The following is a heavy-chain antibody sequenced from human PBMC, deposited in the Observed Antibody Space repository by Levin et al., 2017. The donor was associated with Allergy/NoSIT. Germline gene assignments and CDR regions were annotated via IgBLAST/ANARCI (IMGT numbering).Heavy chain of an antibody. J-gene: IGHJ5*02. CDR1: GGSISSSNW. V-gene: IGHV4-4*02. Sequence: GSLRLSCAVSGGSISSSNWWSWVRQPPGKGLEWIGEIYHSGSTNYNPSLKSRVTISVDKSKNQFSLKLSSVTAADTAVYYCASTNYYGSGSYPWGQGTLVTVSS. D-gene: IGHD3-10*01. CDR2: IYHSGST. CDR3: ASTNYYGSGSYP.